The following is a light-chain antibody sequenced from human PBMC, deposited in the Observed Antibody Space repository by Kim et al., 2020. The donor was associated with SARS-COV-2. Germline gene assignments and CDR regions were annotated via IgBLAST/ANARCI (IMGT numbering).Light chain of an antibody. CDR3: NSRDSSGNHV. J-gene: IGLJ1*01. CDR2: SKN. V-gene: IGLV3-19*01. Sequence: VELGQTVRITCQGDSLRTYYASWYQQKPGQAPVLIIYSKNNRPSGIPDRFSGSSSGNTASLTITGAQAEDEADYYCNSRDSSGNHVFGTGTKVTVL. CDR1: SLRTYY.